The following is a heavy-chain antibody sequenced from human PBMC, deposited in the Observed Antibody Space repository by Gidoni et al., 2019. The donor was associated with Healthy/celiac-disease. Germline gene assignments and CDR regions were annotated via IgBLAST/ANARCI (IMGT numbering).Heavy chain of an antibody. Sequence: EVQLVESGGGLVKPGRSLRLSCTASGFTFGDYAMSWFRQAPGKGLEWVGFIRSKAYGGTTEYAASVKGRFTISRDDSKSIAYLQMNSLKTEDTAVYYCTRDRVTLKPYYDILTGTTFYYGMDVWGQGTTVTVSS. CDR3: TRDRVTLKPYYDILTGTTFYYGMDV. V-gene: IGHV3-49*05. D-gene: IGHD3-9*01. CDR1: GFTFGDYA. CDR2: IRSKAYGGTT. J-gene: IGHJ6*02.